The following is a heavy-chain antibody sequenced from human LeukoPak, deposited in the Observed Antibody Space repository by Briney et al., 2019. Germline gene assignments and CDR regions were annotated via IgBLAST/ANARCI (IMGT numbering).Heavy chain of an antibody. D-gene: IGHD3-10*01. Sequence: GESLKISCKGSGYSFTSHWIAWVRQVPGKGLEWMGIIYPDDSDTRYHPSFQGRATISADKSISTAYLRWSSLKASDTAIYYCARPPQYYYSSKKYYFDYWGQGTLVTVSS. J-gene: IGHJ4*02. CDR2: IYPDDSDT. V-gene: IGHV5-51*01. CDR1: GYSFTSHW. CDR3: ARPPQYYYSSKKYYFDY.